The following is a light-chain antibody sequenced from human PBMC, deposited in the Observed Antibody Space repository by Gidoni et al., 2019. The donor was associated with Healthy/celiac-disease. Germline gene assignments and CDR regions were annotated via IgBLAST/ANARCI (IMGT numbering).Light chain of an antibody. CDR3: SSYTSSSKV. Sequence: QSALTQPASVSGSPGQSITISCTGTSSDVGGYNYVSWYQQHPGKAPKLMIYDVSNRPSGVSNSFSGSKSGNTASLTIAGLQDEDEADYYCSSYTSSSKVFGGGTKLTVL. J-gene: IGLJ2*01. CDR1: SSDVGGYNY. V-gene: IGLV2-14*03. CDR2: DVS.